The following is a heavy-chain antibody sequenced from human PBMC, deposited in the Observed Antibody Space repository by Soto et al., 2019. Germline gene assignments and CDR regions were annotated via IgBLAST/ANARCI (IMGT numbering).Heavy chain of an antibody. Sequence: ASVKVSCKTSGYTFSSHVMHWVRQAPGQRLEWMGWINARNGNTKLSQRFQGRVTITRDTSASTAYIELSSLRSEDTAVYYCAREGCCSSTNGDVLDIWG. V-gene: IGHV1-3*01. CDR1: GYTFSSHV. J-gene: IGHJ3*02. D-gene: IGHD2-2*01. CDR2: INARNGNT. CDR3: AREGCCSSTNGDVLDI.